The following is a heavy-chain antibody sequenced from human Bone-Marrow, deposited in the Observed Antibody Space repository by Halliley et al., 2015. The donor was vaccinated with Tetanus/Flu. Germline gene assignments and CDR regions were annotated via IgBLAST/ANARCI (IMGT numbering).Heavy chain of an antibody. J-gene: IGHJ4*02. Sequence: QLVQSGAEAKKPGESLRISCKASGYKFPDYWISWVRQMPGKGLEWMGKIEPSDSSAIYNPSFQGHVTMSVDKSINTAYLYWSSLKASDPPIYYCATPMGDYWGRGTHVTVSS. CDR3: ATPMGDY. CDR1: GYKFPDYW. D-gene: IGHD2-8*01. V-gene: IGHV5-10-1*01. CDR2: IEPSDSSA.